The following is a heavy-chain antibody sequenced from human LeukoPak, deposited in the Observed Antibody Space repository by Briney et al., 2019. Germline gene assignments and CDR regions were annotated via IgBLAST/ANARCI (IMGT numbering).Heavy chain of an antibody. J-gene: IGHJ4*02. V-gene: IGHV4-59*01. CDR2: IYNSGNT. CDR1: GGSISIYY. D-gene: IGHD3-10*01. Sequence: SETLSLTCTVSGGSISIYYWSWIRQPPGKGLEWIGYIYNSGNTNYNPSFKSRVTISEDTPKNQFSLKLSSVTAADTAVYYRVRDRELNYWGQGTLVTVSP. CDR3: VRDRELNY.